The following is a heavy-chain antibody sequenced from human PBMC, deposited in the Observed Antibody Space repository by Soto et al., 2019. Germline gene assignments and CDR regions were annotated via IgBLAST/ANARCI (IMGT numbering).Heavy chain of an antibody. J-gene: IGHJ4*02. Sequence: PGGSLRLSCAASGFTFSNYAMGWVRQASGKGLEWISTISDNGVTTYYADSVKGRFTVSRDNSKNTLYLQMNSLRAEDTAVYYCAKGPLWVLFDYWGQGTLVTVSS. CDR3: AKGPLWVLFDY. V-gene: IGHV3-23*01. D-gene: IGHD3-22*01. CDR2: ISDNGVTT. CDR1: GFTFSNYA.